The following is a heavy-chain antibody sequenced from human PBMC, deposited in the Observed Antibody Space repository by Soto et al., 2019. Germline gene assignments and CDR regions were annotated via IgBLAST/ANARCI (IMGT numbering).Heavy chain of an antibody. D-gene: IGHD3-10*01. CDR3: ASDSGKKRGMYV. Sequence: EVQLVESGGGLVQPGGSLRLSCAASGFNFSSYWMHWVPQAPGKGLVWVSRINSDGSSTAYADSVKGRFTISRDNAKNTLYVQMNSLRAEDTAVYNCASDSGKKRGMYVWGQGTLVTVSS. V-gene: IGHV3-74*01. CDR2: INSDGSST. J-gene: IGHJ4*02. CDR1: GFNFSSYW.